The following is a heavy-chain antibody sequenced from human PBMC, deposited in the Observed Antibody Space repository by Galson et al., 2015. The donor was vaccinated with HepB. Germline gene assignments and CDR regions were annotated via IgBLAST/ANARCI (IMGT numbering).Heavy chain of an antibody. CDR1: GFTFSDYY. CDR3: ARGTYYDSSGYYSATPLYDY. CDR2: ISSSSSYT. Sequence: SLRLSCAASGFTFSDYYMSWIRQAPGKGLEWVSYISSSSSYTNYADSVKGRFTISRDNAKNSLYLQMNSLRAEDTAVYYCARGTYYDSSGYYSATPLYDYWGQGTLVTVSS. D-gene: IGHD3-22*01. J-gene: IGHJ4*02. V-gene: IGHV3-11*06.